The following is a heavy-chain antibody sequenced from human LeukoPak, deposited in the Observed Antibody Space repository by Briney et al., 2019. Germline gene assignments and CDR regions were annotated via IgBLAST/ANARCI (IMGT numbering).Heavy chain of an antibody. Sequence: QPGGSLRLSCAASGFTFSENNVHWVRQAPGKGLEWVALLSNDGNNYAYADSVKGRFTLSGDKSKTTLYLQMNSLRAEDTAVYYCARDRSGFYSVDYWGQGTLVTVSS. CDR2: LSNDGNNY. D-gene: IGHD5-12*01. V-gene: IGHV3-30-3*01. CDR1: GFTFSENN. CDR3: ARDRSGFYSVDY. J-gene: IGHJ4*02.